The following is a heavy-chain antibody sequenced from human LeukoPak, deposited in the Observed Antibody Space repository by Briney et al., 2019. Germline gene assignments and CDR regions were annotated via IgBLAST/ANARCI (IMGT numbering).Heavy chain of an antibody. D-gene: IGHD3-16*01. Sequence: PGGSLRLSSAASGFTLSSYGMHWVSQAPGKGLEWVAFIRSVGSNKYYADSVKVRFTSSRDNSKNTLYLQMNSLRAEDTAVYYCAKLGGDLRGDWFDPWGQGTLVTVSS. CDR3: AKLGGDLRGDWFDP. V-gene: IGHV3-30*02. CDR2: IRSVGSNK. CDR1: GFTLSSYG. J-gene: IGHJ5*02.